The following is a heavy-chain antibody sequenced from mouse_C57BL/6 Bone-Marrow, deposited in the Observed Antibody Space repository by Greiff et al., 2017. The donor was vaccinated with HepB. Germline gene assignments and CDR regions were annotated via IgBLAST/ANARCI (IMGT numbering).Heavy chain of an antibody. V-gene: IGHV7-1*01. D-gene: IGHD2-2*01. J-gene: IGHJ4*01. CDR2: SRNKANDYTT. CDR1: GFTFSDFY. Sequence: EVQGVESGGGLVQSGRSLRLSCATSGFTFSDFYMEWVRQAPGKGLEWIAASRNKANDYTTEYSASGKGRFIVSRDTSQSILYLQMNALRAADTAIYYCARDAPYGYDGAMDYWGQGTSVTVSS. CDR3: ARDAPYGYDGAMDY.